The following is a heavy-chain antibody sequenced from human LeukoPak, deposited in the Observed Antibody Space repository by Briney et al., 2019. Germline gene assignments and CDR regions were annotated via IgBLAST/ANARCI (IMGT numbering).Heavy chain of an antibody. J-gene: IGHJ3*02. D-gene: IGHD2-15*01. CDR1: GFTFSSYA. Sequence: PGGALRLSCAASGFTFSSYAMHWVREAPGKGREWVAVISYDGSNKYYAESVKGRLTTTRDNSKNTVYLQMNSLRAQDTAVYYCARAGPGRRPDPDNGFSAQPVVVTNAFDIWGQGTMVTVSS. CDR3: ARAGPGRRPDPDNGFSAQPVVVTNAFDI. V-gene: IGHV3-30-3*01. CDR2: ISYDGSNK.